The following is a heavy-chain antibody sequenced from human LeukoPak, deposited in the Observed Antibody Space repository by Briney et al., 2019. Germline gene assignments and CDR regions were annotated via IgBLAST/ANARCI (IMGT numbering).Heavy chain of an antibody. CDR3: ARDLGDDIYAHFDS. CDR1: GGSISGHY. D-gene: IGHD2/OR15-2a*01. CDR2: IYYSGGA. J-gene: IGHJ4*02. Sequence: SETPSLTCTVSGGSISGHYWNWIRQPPGKGLEWIEYIYYSGGAYYNPSLQSRVTLSVDTSKNQFSLKLTSVTAADTAVYYCARDLGDDIYAHFDSWGQGTLVTVSS. V-gene: IGHV4-59*11.